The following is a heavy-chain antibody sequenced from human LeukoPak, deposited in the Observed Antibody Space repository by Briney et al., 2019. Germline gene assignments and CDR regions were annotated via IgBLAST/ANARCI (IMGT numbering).Heavy chain of an antibody. J-gene: IGHJ4*02. CDR3: AKGVSYYDSSGYLPFDY. CDR2: ISGSGGST. V-gene: IGHV3-23*01. CDR1: GFTVSSNY. Sequence: GGSLRLSCAASGFTVSSNYMSWVRQAPGKGLEWVSAISGSGGSTYYADSVKGRFTISRDNSKNTLYLQMNSLRAEDTAVYYCAKGVSYYDSSGYLPFDYWGQGTLVTVSS. D-gene: IGHD3-22*01.